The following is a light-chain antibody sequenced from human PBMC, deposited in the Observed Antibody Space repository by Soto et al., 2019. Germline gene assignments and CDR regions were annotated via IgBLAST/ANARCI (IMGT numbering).Light chain of an antibody. Sequence: ESVLTQSPGTLSLSPGQRATLSCRASQSVSRNYLAWYQQKPGQAPRLLIYGASTRATGIPDRFSGSGSGTDFTLTISRLEPEDFAVYYCQQHGSSPITFGQGTRLEIK. CDR3: QQHGSSPIT. J-gene: IGKJ5*01. CDR1: QSVSRNY. V-gene: IGKV3-20*01. CDR2: GAS.